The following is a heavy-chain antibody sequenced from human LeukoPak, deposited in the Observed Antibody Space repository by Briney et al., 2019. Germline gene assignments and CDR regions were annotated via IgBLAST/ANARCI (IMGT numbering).Heavy chain of an antibody. Sequence: PGGSLRLSCTASGLTFSNYAMSWVRQAPAKGLEWVAGIDQSGGYIHYADSVKGRFTISRDNSKNTLHLQMSSLRAEDTAVYYCAKDYRGSGEVGGTGPLDYWGQGTLVTVSS. V-gene: IGHV3-23*01. J-gene: IGHJ4*02. D-gene: IGHD1-1*01. CDR3: AKDYRGSGEVGGTGPLDY. CDR1: GLTFSNYA. CDR2: IDQSGGYI.